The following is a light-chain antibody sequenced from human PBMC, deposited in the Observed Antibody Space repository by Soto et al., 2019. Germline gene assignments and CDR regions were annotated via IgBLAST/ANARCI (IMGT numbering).Light chain of an antibody. J-gene: IGLJ2*01. CDR3: LSFDSSLSVV. CDR1: SSNIGAGYD. CDR2: XXX. Sequence: QSVLTQPPSVSGAPGQRVTISCTGSSSNIGAGYDVHWYQQLPGXXXXXLXXXXXXXXXGXXXXXXGSKSGTSASXAITGXXXXXXXXXYCLSFDSSLSVVFGGGTKLTVL. V-gene: IGLV1-40*01.